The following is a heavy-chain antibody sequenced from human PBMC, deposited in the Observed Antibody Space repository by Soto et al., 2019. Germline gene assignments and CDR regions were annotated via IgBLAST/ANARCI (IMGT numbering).Heavy chain of an antibody. CDR2: IYYSGTT. CDR1: GDSISSSFYY. J-gene: IGHJ5*02. V-gene: IGHV4-31*03. CDR3: ARASLVGRSSPNANWFDP. Sequence: PSETLSLTCTVSGDSISSSFYYWNWIRQHPEKGLEWIGYIYYSGTTYYNPSLKSRVIVSIDTSKNQFSLNMNSVTAADTGMYYCARASLVGRSSPNANWFDPWGQGTLVTVSS. D-gene: IGHD2-8*02.